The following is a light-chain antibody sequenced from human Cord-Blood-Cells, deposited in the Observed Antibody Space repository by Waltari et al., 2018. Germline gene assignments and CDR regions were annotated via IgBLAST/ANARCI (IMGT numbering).Light chain of an antibody. Sequence: EIVLTQCPATLSLSPGESATLSCRASQSVSSYLAWYQQKPGQAPRLLIYDASNRATGIPARFSGSGSGTDFTLTISSLEPEDFAVYYCQQRSNWPPYTFGQGTKLEIK. V-gene: IGKV3-11*01. CDR3: QQRSNWPPYT. J-gene: IGKJ2*01. CDR1: QSVSSY. CDR2: DAS.